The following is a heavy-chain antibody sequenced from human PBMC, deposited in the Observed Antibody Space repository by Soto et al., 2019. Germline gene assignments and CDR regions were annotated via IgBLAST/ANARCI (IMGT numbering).Heavy chain of an antibody. V-gene: IGHV4-34*01. CDR3: ARGPPYYDFWSGHFNWGNWFDH. CDR1: GWSFSGYY. D-gene: IGHD3-3*01. J-gene: IGHJ5*02. CDR2: INHSGST. Sequence: XETLSLTCAVYGWSFSGYYWSWIRQPPGKGLEWIGEINHSGSTNYNPSLKSRVTISVGTSKNQFSLKLSSVTAADTAVYYCARGPPYYDFWSGHFNWGNWFDHWGQGTLVTVSS.